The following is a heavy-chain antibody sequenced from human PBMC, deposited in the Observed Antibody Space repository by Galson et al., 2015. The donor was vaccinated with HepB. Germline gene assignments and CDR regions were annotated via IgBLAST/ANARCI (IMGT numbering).Heavy chain of an antibody. CDR1: GFTFSSYG. CDR2: ISYDGSNK. CDR3: AKDMPSSFWSGYRLGGMDV. J-gene: IGHJ6*02. V-gene: IGHV3-30*18. Sequence: SLRLSCAASGFTFSSYGMHWVRQAPGKGLEWVAVISYDGSNKYYADSVKGRFTISRDNSKNTLYLQMNSLRAEDTAVYYCAKDMPSSFWSGYRLGGMDVWGQGTTVTVSS. D-gene: IGHD3-3*01.